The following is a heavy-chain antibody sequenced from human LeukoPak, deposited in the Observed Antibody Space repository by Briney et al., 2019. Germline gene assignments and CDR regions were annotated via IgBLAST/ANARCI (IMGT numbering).Heavy chain of an antibody. CDR1: GFTFSDYY. J-gene: IGHJ5*02. Sequence: GGSLRLSCAASGFTFSDYYMSWIRQAPGKGLEWVSYISSSGSTIYYADSVKGRFTISRDNAKNSLYLQMNSLRAEDTAVYYCAREENGDYDVSFDPWGQGTLVTVSS. CDR2: ISSSGSTI. V-gene: IGHV3-11*04. D-gene: IGHD4-17*01. CDR3: AREENGDYDVSFDP.